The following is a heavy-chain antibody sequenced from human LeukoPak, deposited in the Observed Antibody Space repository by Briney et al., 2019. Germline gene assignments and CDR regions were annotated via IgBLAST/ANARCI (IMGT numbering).Heavy chain of an antibody. J-gene: IGHJ6*03. D-gene: IGHD3-16*01. CDR2: IYTSGST. CDR3: AGGSLYYYYYYMDV. CDR1: GGSISSYY. V-gene: IGHV4-4*07. Sequence: SETLSLTCTVSGGSISSYYWSWIRQPAGKGLEWIGRIYTSGSTNYNPSLKSRVTISVDTSKNQFSLKLSSVTAADTAVYYCAGGSLYYYYYYMDVWGKGTTVTVSS.